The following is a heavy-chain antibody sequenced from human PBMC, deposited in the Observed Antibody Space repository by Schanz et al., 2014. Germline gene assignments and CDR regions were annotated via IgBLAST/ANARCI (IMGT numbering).Heavy chain of an antibody. CDR3: ARDGVAATTDFEY. D-gene: IGHD1-1*01. CDR1: GFTFEDYA. Sequence: EMQLVESGGGLVQPGRSLRLSCAASGFTFEDYAMHWVRQVPGKGLEWVAGLSWNRRSVGYADSVKGRFTISRDNAKSSLHLQMNSRRADDTAVYYCARDGVAATTDFEYWGRGTLVTVSS. J-gene: IGHJ4*02. CDR2: LSWNRRSV. V-gene: IGHV3-9*01.